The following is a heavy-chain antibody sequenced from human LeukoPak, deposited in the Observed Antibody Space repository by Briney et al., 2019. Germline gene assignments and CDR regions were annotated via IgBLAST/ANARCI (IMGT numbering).Heavy chain of an antibody. V-gene: IGHV1-69*05. CDR2: TIPIFGTA. CDR3: AAKSDIVVVPPSLGDAFDI. CDR1: GYTFTAYY. J-gene: IGHJ3*02. Sequence: SVKVSCKASGYTFTAYYIHWVRQAPGQGPEWMGWTIPIFGTANYAQKFQGRVTITTDESTSTAYMELSSLRSEDTAVYYCAAKSDIVVVPPSLGDAFDIWGQGTMVTVSS. D-gene: IGHD2-2*01.